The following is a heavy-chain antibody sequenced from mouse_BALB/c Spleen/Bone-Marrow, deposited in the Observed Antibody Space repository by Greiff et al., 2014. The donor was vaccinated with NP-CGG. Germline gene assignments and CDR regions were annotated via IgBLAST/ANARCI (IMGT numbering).Heavy chain of an antibody. Sequence: VQLQQSGPELVKPGASMKISCKASGYSFTGYTMNWVKQSYGKNLEWIGLINPYDGGTSYNQKFKGKATLTVDKSSSTAYMELLSLTSEDSAVYYCARHGYGNYVAMDYWGQGTSVTVSS. CDR2: INPYDGGT. D-gene: IGHD2-10*02. V-gene: IGHV1-18*01. CDR3: ARHGYGNYVAMDY. J-gene: IGHJ4*01. CDR1: GYSFTGYT.